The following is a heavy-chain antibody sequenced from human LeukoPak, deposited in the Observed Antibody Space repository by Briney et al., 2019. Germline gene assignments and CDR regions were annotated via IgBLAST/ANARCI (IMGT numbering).Heavy chain of an antibody. D-gene: IGHD2/OR15-2a*01. V-gene: IGHV6-1*01. CDR3: ARGGDRTFSY. Sequence: SQTLSLTCAISGDNVSSNSAAWHWIRQSPSRGLEWLGRTYYRSEWYNDYAVSVKSRITINPDTSKNQFSLQLNSVTPEDTAVYYCARGGDRTFSYWGQGTLVTVSS. CDR1: GDNVSSNSAA. CDR2: TYYRSEWYN. J-gene: IGHJ1*01.